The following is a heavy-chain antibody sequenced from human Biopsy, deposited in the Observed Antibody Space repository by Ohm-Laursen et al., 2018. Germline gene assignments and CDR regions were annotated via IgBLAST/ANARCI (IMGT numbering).Heavy chain of an antibody. CDR1: GASVKTSGYF. CDR3: VREPKTGTAEAWYFDL. CDR2: ISYNERT. D-gene: IGHD3-9*01. Sequence: LSLTCSVSGASVKTSGYFWAWIRQRPGKGLEWIGYISYNERTHYSPSLTSRLAISFDTSNNRISLQLRSVSVADTAVYYCVREPKTGTAEAWYFDLWGRGSPVTVPS. V-gene: IGHV4-31*03. J-gene: IGHJ2*01.